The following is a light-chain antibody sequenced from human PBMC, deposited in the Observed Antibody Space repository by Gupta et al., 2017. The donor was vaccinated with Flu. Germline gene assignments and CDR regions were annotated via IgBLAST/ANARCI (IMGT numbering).Light chain of an antibody. Sequence: EIVMTQSPATLSVSPGERATLSCRASQSVSRNLAWYQHRPGQPPRLLIYGASTRATGVPARISGSGAGAEFTLTISSRQSGDFAVYYCQQENNWPRTFGQGTKVEIK. CDR3: QQENNWPRT. CDR1: QSVSRN. CDR2: GAS. J-gene: IGKJ1*01. V-gene: IGKV3-15*01.